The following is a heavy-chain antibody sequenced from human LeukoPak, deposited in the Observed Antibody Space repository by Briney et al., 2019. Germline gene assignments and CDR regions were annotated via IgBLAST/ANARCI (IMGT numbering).Heavy chain of an antibody. Sequence: VASVTVSCKASGYTFTSYYMHWVRQAPGQGLEWMGIINPSGGSTNYAQKFQGRVTMTRDTSTSTVYMELSSLRSEDTAVYYCARDGPRIAALGEDFDYWGQGTLVTVSS. J-gene: IGHJ4*02. CDR1: GYTFTSYY. V-gene: IGHV1-46*01. CDR2: INPSGGST. D-gene: IGHD6-6*01. CDR3: ARDGPRIAALGEDFDY.